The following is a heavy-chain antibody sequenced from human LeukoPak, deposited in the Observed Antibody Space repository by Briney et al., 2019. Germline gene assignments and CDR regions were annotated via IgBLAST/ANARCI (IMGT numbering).Heavy chain of an antibody. Sequence: ASVKVSCKASGYTFTGYYMHWVRHAPGQGLEWMGWINPNSGDTNYAQKYQGRVAMTRDTSISTAYMELSRLRSDDTAVYYCARNPRYSGYDYNYYYYMDVWGKGTTVTVSS. V-gene: IGHV1-2*02. CDR3: ARNPRYSGYDYNYYYYMDV. J-gene: IGHJ6*03. CDR1: GYTFTGYY. D-gene: IGHD5-12*01. CDR2: INPNSGDT.